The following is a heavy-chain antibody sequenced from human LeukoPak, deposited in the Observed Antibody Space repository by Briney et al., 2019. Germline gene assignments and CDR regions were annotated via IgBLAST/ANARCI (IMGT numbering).Heavy chain of an antibody. D-gene: IGHD3/OR15-3a*01. CDR2: IYPGDSDT. V-gene: IGHV5-51*01. CDR1: GYSFTSYW. J-gene: IGHJ3*01. Sequence: KLGESLKISCKGSGYSFTSYWIGWVRQMPGKGLEWMGIIYPGDSDTRYSPSFQGQVAISADNSITTAYLQWTSLKASDTAIYYCVRRPITIFGLGMRSFDLWGQGTEVIVSS. CDR3: VRRPITIFGLGMRSFDL.